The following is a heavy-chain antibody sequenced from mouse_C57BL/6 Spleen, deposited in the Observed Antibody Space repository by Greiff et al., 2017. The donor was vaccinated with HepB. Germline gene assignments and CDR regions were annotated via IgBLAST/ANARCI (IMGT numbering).Heavy chain of an antibody. V-gene: IGHV1-64*01. D-gene: IGHD2-4*01. J-gene: IGHJ2*01. CDR1: GYTFTSYW. CDR3: ARRESYDYDEDY. CDR2: IHPNSGST. Sequence: QVQLKQPGAELVKPGASVKLSCKASGYTFTSYWMHWVKQRPGQGLEWIGMIHPNSGSTNYNEKFKSKATLTVDKSSSTAYMQLSSLTSEDSAVYYCARRESYDYDEDYWGQGTTLTVSS.